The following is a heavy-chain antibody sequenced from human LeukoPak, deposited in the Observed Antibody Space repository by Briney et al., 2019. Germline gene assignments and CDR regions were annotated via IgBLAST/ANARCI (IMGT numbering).Heavy chain of an antibody. CDR3: ARGHSSGWYYFDY. CDR1: GGSITSSSYY. J-gene: IGHJ4*02. D-gene: IGHD6-19*01. CDR2: VYYSGST. Sequence: SETLSLTCTVSGGSITSSSYYWGWIRQPPGKGLKWIGSVYYSGSTYYNPSLKSRVTISVDTSKNQFSLKLSSVTAADTAVYYCARGHSSGWYYFDYWGQGTLVTVSS. V-gene: IGHV4-39*07.